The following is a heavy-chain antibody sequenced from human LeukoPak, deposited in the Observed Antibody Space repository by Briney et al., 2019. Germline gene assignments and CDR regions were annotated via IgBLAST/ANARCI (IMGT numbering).Heavy chain of an antibody. CDR3: ARDFCSTMVRGVPMCYYYYGMDV. CDR1: GYTFTGYY. Sequence: GASVKVSCKASGYTFTGYYMHWVRQAPGQGLEWMGWINPNSGGTNYAQKLQGRVTMTRDTSISTAYMELSRLRSDDTAVYYCARDFCSTMVRGVPMCYYYYGMDVWGQGTTVTVSS. V-gene: IGHV1-2*02. J-gene: IGHJ6*02. CDR2: INPNSGGT. D-gene: IGHD3-10*01.